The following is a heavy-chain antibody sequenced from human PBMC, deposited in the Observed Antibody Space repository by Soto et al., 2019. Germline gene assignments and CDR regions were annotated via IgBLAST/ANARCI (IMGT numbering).Heavy chain of an antibody. Sequence: QVQLVQSGAEVKKPGSSVKVSCKASGGDFSSYAISWVRQAPGQGLEWMGGIIPIFGTANYAQKFQGRVTITADKSTSTAYMELSSLRSEDTAVYYCARVGLRLTTAYYYYGMDVWGQGTTVTVSS. J-gene: IGHJ6*02. V-gene: IGHV1-69*06. CDR3: ARVGLRLTTAYYYYGMDV. CDR1: GGDFSSYA. D-gene: IGHD4-17*01. CDR2: IIPIFGTA.